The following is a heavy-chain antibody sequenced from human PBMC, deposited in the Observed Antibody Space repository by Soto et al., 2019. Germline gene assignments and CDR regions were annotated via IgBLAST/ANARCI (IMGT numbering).Heavy chain of an antibody. Sequence: ASVKVSCKASGYTFTSYGISWVRQAPGQGLEWMGWISAYNGNTNYAQKLQGRVTMTTDTSTSTAYMELRSLRSDDTAVYYCARDREDIVATIGNWLDPWGQGTLVTVYS. CDR1: GYTFTSYG. CDR3: ARDREDIVATIGNWLDP. V-gene: IGHV1-18*04. D-gene: IGHD5-12*01. CDR2: ISAYNGNT. J-gene: IGHJ5*02.